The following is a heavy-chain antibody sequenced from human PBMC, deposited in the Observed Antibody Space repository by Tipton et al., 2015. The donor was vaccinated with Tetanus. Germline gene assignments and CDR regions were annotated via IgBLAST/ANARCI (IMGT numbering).Heavy chain of an antibody. CDR1: GFTFSSYA. CDR2: ISGSGGST. CDR3: ATDPICGGNSARGY. V-gene: IGHV3-23*01. D-gene: IGHD4-23*01. J-gene: IGHJ4*02. Sequence: SLRLSCAASGFTFSSYAMSWVRQAPGKGLECVSTISGSGGSTYYADSVKGRFTISRDNSNNTLSLQMNSLRAEDTAVYYCATDPICGGNSARGYWGQGTLVTVPS.